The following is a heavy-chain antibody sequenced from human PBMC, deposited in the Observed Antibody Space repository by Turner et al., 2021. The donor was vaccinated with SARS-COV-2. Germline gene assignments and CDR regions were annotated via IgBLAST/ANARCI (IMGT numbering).Heavy chain of an antibody. CDR1: VGSTSSSTYY. V-gene: IGHV4-39*01. Sequence: QLQLQESGPGLVKPSETLSLTCTVSVGSTSSSTYYSGWSRQPPGKGPEWIGMIYYSGSTYYNPSLKSRVTISVDTSKNQFSLKLSSVTAADTAVYYCARHYAYYDFWSGYDGQILGNWFDPWGQGTLVTVSS. CDR3: ARHYAYYDFWSGYDGQILGNWFDP. D-gene: IGHD3-3*01. J-gene: IGHJ5*02. CDR2: IYYSGST.